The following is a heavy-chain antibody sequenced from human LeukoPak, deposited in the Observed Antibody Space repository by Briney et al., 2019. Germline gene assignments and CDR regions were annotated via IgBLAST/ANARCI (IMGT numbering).Heavy chain of an antibody. D-gene: IGHD3-22*01. V-gene: IGHV3-21*04. J-gene: IGHJ4*02. CDR3: AKRGVVIRVILVGFRKEAYYFDS. CDR1: GFTFSTHS. Sequence: GGSLRLSCAASGFTFSTHSMSWVRQSPGKGLEWVSSISSGSSHIYYADSMQGRFTISRDNAKNTLFLQMNSLRVEDAAVYFCAKRGVVIRVILVGFRKEAYYFDSWGQGALVTVSS. CDR2: ISSGSSHI.